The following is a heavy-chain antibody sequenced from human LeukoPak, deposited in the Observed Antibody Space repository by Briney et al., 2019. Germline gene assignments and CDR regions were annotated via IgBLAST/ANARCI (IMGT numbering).Heavy chain of an antibody. CDR1: GYTFTSYG. CDR3: ARDHQSARWLHPDYYYYYYMDV. J-gene: IGHJ6*03. CDR2: ISAYNGNT. V-gene: IGHV1-18*01. Sequence: VTVSCKASGYTFTSYGISWVRQAPGQGLEWMGWISAYNGNTNYAQKLQGRVTMTTDTSTSTAYMELRSLRSDDTAVYYCARDHQSARWLHPDYYYYYYMDVWGKGTTVTVSS. D-gene: IGHD5-24*01.